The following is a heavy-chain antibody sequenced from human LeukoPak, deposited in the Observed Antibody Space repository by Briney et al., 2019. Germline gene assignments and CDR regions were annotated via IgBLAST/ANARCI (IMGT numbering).Heavy chain of an antibody. D-gene: IGHD6-13*01. CDR1: GFTFSSYS. J-gene: IGHJ4*02. CDR2: ISSSSSYI. CDR3: AREPLAAAKIREKRYYFDY. Sequence: PGGSLRLSCAASGFTFSSYSMNWVRQAPGKGLEWVSSISSSSSYIYYADSVKGRFTISRDNAKSSLYLQMNSLRAEDTAVYYCAREPLAAAKIREKRYYFDYWGQGTLVTVSS. V-gene: IGHV3-21*01.